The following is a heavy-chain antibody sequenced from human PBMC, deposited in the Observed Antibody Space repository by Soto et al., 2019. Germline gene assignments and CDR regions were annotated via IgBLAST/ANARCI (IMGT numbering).Heavy chain of an antibody. CDR1: GYTFTSYG. Sequence: ASVKVSCTASGYTFTSYGTSWVRQAPGQGLEWMGWINPYNGNTNYAQKLQDRVTMTTDTSTSTAYLELGSLTSDDTAVYYCARDRYHYGSGLTGYGMDVWGQGTTVTVSS. J-gene: IGHJ6*02. CDR2: INPYNGNT. CDR3: ARDRYHYGSGLTGYGMDV. D-gene: IGHD3-10*01. V-gene: IGHV1-18*01.